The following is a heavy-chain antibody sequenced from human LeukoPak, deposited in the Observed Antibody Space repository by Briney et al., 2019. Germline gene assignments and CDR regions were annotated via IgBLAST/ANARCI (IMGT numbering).Heavy chain of an antibody. D-gene: IGHD3-16*02. J-gene: IGHJ4*02. CDR1: GFTFNNYA. CDR2: ISVSDST. Sequence: LAGGSLRLSCAASGFTFNNYAMNWVRQALGKGLEWVSGISVSDSTYYADSVRGRFTVSRDNSKNTLYLQINSLRAEDTAIYYCARGGSYRLPGYFDCWGRGTLVTVSS. CDR3: ARGGSYRLPGYFDC. V-gene: IGHV3-23*01.